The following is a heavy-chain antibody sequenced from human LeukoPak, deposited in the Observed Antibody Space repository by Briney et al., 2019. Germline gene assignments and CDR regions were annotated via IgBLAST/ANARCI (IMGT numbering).Heavy chain of an antibody. J-gene: IGHJ4*02. CDR3: ARDDGGRHTSSLDY. CDR1: GFTFSTYE. Sequence: PGGSLRLSCAASGFTFSTYEMHWVRQAPGKGLEWVSYMSTTGDIIYYADSVKGRFTISRDNAENSLYLQMDSLRAEDTAVYYCARDDGGRHTSSLDYWGQGTLVAVSS. D-gene: IGHD6-6*01. V-gene: IGHV3-48*03. CDR2: MSTTGDII.